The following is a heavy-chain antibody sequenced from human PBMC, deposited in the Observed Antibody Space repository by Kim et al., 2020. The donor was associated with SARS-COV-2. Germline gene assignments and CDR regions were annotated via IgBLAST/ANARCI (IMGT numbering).Heavy chain of an antibody. V-gene: IGHV3-48*02. Sequence: GGSLRLSCVASEFTFSDYNMHWVRQAPGKGLEWVSYISSRSSTAYYADSVKGRFTISRDNAKNSLYLQMNSLRDEDTAVYYCARARYQVLCCDCWGQGTLVTVSS. CDR2: ISSRSSTA. D-gene: IGHD2-2*01. CDR3: ARARYQVLCCDC. J-gene: IGHJ4*02. CDR1: EFTFSDYN.